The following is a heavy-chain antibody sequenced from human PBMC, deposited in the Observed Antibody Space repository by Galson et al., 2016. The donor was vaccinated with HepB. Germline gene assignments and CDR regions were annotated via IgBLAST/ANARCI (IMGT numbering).Heavy chain of an antibody. V-gene: IGHV3-72*01. CDR1: GFTFSLYS. CDR2: SRNRANSYTT. Sequence: SLRLSCAASGFTFSLYSMNWVRQAPGKGLEWVGRSRNRANSYTTEYAASVEGRFTISRDNSRNSLYLQMNNLKSEDTAVYYCASYYGDYSSSAFDLWGQGTMVTVSS. J-gene: IGHJ3*01. CDR3: ASYYGDYSSSAFDL. D-gene: IGHD4-17*01.